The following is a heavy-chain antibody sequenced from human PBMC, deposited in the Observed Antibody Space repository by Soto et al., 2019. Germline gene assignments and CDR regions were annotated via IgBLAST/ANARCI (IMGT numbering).Heavy chain of an antibody. D-gene: IGHD3-3*01. CDR3: ARDLSTYYDFWSGYSSPNWFDP. Sequence: GASVKVSCKASGYTFTSYYMHWVRQAPGQGLEWMGIINPSGGSTSYAQKFQGRVTMTRDTSTSTVYMELSSLRSEDTAVYYCARDLSTYYDFWSGYSSPNWFDPWGQGTLVTVSS. CDR2: INPSGGST. CDR1: GYTFTSYY. V-gene: IGHV1-46*01. J-gene: IGHJ5*02.